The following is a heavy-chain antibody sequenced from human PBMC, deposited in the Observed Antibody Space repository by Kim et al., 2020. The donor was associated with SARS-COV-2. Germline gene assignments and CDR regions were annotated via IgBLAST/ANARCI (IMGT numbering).Heavy chain of an antibody. CDR3: ARGTDIVATIFFDY. D-gene: IGHD5-12*01. J-gene: IGHJ4*02. V-gene: IGHV4-59*09. Sequence: NPSLKSRVTISVDTSNNQFSLKLSSVTAADTAVYYCARGTDIVATIFFDYWGQGTLVTVSS.